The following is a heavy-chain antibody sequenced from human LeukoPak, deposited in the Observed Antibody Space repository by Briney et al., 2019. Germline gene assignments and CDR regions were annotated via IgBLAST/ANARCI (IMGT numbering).Heavy chain of an antibody. CDR2: ISGSGGIT. Sequence: GGSLRLSCAASGFTFSSYAMSWVRQAPRKGLEWVSAISGSGGITYYADSVKGRFTISRDNSKNTLYVQMNSLRAEDTAVYYCAKDCSYRSTSCVDYWGQGTLVTVSS. CDR3: AKDCSYRSTSCVDY. J-gene: IGHJ4*02. CDR1: GFTFSSYA. V-gene: IGHV3-23*01. D-gene: IGHD2-2*01.